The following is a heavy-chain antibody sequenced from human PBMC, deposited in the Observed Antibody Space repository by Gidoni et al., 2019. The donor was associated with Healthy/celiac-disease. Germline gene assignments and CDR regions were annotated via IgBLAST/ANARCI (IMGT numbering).Heavy chain of an antibody. J-gene: IGHJ4*02. CDR2: ISGSGGST. Sequence: EVQLLESGGRLVQPGGSLRLSCAASGFTFSSYALSWVRQAPGKGLGGVSAISGSGGSTYYADSVKGRFTISRDNSKNTLYLQMNSLRAEDTAVYYCAKSKFVAAPLDYWGQGTLVTVSS. V-gene: IGHV3-23*01. D-gene: IGHD2-15*01. CDR1: GFTFSSYA. CDR3: AKSKFVAAPLDY.